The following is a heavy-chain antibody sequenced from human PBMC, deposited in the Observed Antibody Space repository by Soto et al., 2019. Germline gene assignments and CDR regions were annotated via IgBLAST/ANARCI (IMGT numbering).Heavy chain of an antibody. Sequence: EVQLVESGGGLVKPGGSLSRSCAASGCTFSNAWLSWVRQVPGKGLEWVGQIRRNKYDERKDYAEPVKDRFSISRDDSQQTADLQMNRLKIEETAVYYCTPLVAGPAWGDDYWGQGTLVTVSS. V-gene: IGHV3-15*01. J-gene: IGHJ4*02. CDR2: IRRNKYDERK. D-gene: IGHD6-19*01. CDR3: TPLVAGPAWGDDY. CDR1: GCTFSNAW.